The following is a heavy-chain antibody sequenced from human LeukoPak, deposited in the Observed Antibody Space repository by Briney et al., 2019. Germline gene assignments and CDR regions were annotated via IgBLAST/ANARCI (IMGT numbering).Heavy chain of an antibody. D-gene: IGHD2-2*02. CDR3: AREGYCSSTSCYSNTPGNWFDP. J-gene: IGHJ5*02. V-gene: IGHV1-46*01. CDR1: GYTFTSYY. CDR2: INPSGGST. Sequence: GASAKVSCKASGYTFTSYYMHWVRQAPGQGLEWMGIINPSGGSTSYAQKFQGRVTMTRDMSTSTVYMELSSLRSEDTAVYYCAREGYCSSTSCYSNTPGNWFDPWGQGTLVTVSS.